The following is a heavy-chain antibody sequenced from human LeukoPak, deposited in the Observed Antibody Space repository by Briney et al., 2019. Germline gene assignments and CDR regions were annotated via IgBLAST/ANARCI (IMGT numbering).Heavy chain of an antibody. J-gene: IGHJ5*02. Sequence: SETLSLTCTVSGGSISSYYWSWIRQPPGKGLEWIGYIYYSGSTNYNPSLKSRVTISVDTSKNQFSLKLSSVTAADTAVYYCASHYYDSSGYYDNWFDPWGQGTLVTVSS. V-gene: IGHV4-59*01. CDR2: IYYSGST. CDR1: GGSISSYY. CDR3: ASHYYDSSGYYDNWFDP. D-gene: IGHD3-22*01.